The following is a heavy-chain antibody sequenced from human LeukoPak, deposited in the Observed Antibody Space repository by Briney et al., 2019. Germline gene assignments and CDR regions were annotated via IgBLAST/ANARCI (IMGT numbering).Heavy chain of an antibody. J-gene: IGHJ4*02. CDR2: ILYDGSNK. V-gene: IGHV3-30*04. CDR3: ARFDYYGSGSPVHFDY. D-gene: IGHD3-10*01. CDR1: GFTFSSYA. Sequence: GGSLRLSCAASGFTFSSYAMHWVRQAPGKGLEWVAVILYDGSNKYYADSVKGRFTISRDNSKNTLYLQMNSLRAEDTAVYYCARFDYYGSGSPVHFDYWGQGTLVTVSS.